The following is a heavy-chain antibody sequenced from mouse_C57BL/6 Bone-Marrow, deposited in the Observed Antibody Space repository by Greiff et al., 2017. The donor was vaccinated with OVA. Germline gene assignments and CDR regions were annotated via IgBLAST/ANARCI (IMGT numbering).Heavy chain of an antibody. CDR3: ARWGYYSNYLYYFDD. J-gene: IGHJ2*01. Sequence: VQLQQSGAELVKPGASVKLSCKASGYTFTSYWMQWVKQRPGQGLEWIGEIDPSASYTNYNQKFKGKATLTVDTSSSTAYMQLSSLTSEDSAVYYCARWGYYSNYLYYFDDWGQGTTLTVSS. CDR2: IDPSASYT. CDR1: GYTFTSYW. V-gene: IGHV1-50*01. D-gene: IGHD2-5*01.